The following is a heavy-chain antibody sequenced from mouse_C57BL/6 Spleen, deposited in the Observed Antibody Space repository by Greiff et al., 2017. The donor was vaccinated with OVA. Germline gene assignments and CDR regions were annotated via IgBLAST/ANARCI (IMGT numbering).Heavy chain of an antibody. CDR2: ISSGGSYT. V-gene: IGHV5-6*02. CDR3: AAGDDYDAWFAY. CDR1: GFTFSSYG. J-gene: IGHJ3*01. D-gene: IGHD2-4*01. Sequence: DVKLVESGGDLVKPGGSLKLSCAASGFTFSSYGMSWVRQTPDKRLEWVATISSGGSYTYYPDSVKGRFTISRDNAKNTLYLQMSSLKSEDTAMYYCAAGDDYDAWFAYWGQGTLVTVSA.